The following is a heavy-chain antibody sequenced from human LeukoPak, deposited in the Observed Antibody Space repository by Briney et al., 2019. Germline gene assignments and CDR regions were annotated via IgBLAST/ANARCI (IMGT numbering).Heavy chain of an antibody. CDR2: INQDGSEK. Sequence: GGPLRLSCAASGFTFSSYWMSWVRQAPGMGLEWVANINQDGSEKYYVDSVKGRFTISRDNAKNSLYLQMNSLRAEDTAVYYCAKTTVTTRGAHPYFDYWGQGTLVTVSS. CDR1: GFTFSSYW. D-gene: IGHD4-17*01. J-gene: IGHJ4*02. V-gene: IGHV3-7*01. CDR3: AKTTVTTRGAHPYFDY.